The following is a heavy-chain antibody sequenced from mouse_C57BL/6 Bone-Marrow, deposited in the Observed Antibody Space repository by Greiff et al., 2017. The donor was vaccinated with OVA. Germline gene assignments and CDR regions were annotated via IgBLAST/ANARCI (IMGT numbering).Heavy chain of an antibody. J-gene: IGHJ3*01. CDR3: ARNYGSSPWFAY. D-gene: IGHD1-1*01. CDR2: IYPGDGDT. V-gene: IGHV1-80*01. Sequence: VQLPQSGAELVKPGASVKISCTASGSAFRSYWMNWVKQRPGKGLEWIGQIYPGDGDTNSNGKVKGKATLTADKSSSTAYMPLSSLTSEDSAVYFCARNYGSSPWFAYWGQGTLVTVSA. CDR1: GSAFRSYW.